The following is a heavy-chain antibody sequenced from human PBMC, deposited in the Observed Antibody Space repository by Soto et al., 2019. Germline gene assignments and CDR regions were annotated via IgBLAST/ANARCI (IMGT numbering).Heavy chain of an antibody. CDR2: ISGSGGST. Sequence: EVQLLESGGGLVQPGGSLRLSCAASGFTFSSYAMSWVRQAPGKGLEWVPSISGSGGSTYYADSLKGRFTISIDNSKNTLYLQMNSLTAEDTAVYYCAKDGGLLWFGELSTSGYWGQGTLVTVSS. J-gene: IGHJ4*02. CDR1: GFTFSSYA. D-gene: IGHD3-10*01. CDR3: AKDGGLLWFGELSTSGY. V-gene: IGHV3-23*01.